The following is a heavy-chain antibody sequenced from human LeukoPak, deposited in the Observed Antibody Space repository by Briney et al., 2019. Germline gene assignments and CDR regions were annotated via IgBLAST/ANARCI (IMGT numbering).Heavy chain of an antibody. V-gene: IGHV3-11*04. CDR3: ARDDSSWGTGYFDY. J-gene: IGHJ4*02. CDR2: ISSSGSTI. CDR1: GFTLSDYY. Sequence: PGGSLRLSCAASGFTLSDYYMSRIRQAPGKGLEWVSYISSSGSTIYYADSVKGRFTISRDNAKNSLYLQMNSLRAEDTAVYYCARDDSSWGTGYFDYWGQGTLVTVSS. D-gene: IGHD6-13*01.